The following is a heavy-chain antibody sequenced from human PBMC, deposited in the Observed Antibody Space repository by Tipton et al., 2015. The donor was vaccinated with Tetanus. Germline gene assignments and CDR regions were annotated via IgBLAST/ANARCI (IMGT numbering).Heavy chain of an antibody. D-gene: IGHD3-16*01. J-gene: IGHJ3*02. Sequence: TLSLTCTVSGGSISTRNYFWGWIRQAPGKGLEWIGNIYYSGSTDYNPSLKSRVAKSVDTSKNQFSLKLSSVTAADTAVYYCARTWGVWVTSIDAFDIWGQGTKVAVSS. CDR3: ARTWGVWVTSIDAFDI. V-gene: IGHV4-39*01. CDR1: GGSISTRNYF. CDR2: IYYSGST.